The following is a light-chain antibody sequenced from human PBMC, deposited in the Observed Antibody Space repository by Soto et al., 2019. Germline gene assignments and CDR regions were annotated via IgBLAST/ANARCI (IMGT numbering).Light chain of an antibody. CDR3: QHYGDTLPNT. CDR2: DAS. Sequence: EIVLTQSPGTLSLSPGEGATLSCRASQSISSRLAWYQQKPGQAPRLLIYDASNRATGIPDRFSGSGSGADFTLTISRLEPEDFAVYYCQHYGDTLPNTFGQGTKLEIK. V-gene: IGKV3-20*01. J-gene: IGKJ2*01. CDR1: QSISSR.